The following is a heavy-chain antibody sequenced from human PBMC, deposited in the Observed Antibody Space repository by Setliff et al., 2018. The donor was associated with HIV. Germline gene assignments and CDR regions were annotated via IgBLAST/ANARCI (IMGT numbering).Heavy chain of an antibody. V-gene: IGHV4-59*08. D-gene: IGHD1-1*01. CDR1: GGSISSFC. Sequence: SSETLSLTCTVSGGSISSFCWSWIRQPPGKGLEWIGYIYYSGSTSYNPSLKSRVTISVDTSKTQFSLKLSSVTAADTAVYYCARHAPRNHDLAGVFYPYYMDVWGKGTTVTVSS. J-gene: IGHJ6*03. CDR2: IYYSGST. CDR3: ARHAPRNHDLAGVFYPYYMDV.